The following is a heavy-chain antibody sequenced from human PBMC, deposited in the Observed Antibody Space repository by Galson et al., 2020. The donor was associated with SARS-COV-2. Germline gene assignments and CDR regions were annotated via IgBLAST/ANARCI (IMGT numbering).Heavy chain of an antibody. V-gene: IGHV3-30*04. Sequence: GGSLRLSCAASGFTFSSYAMHWVRQAPGKGLAWVAVISYEGSNKYYADSVKGRFTISRDNSKNTLYLQMNSLRAEDTAVYYCARALFGNYYYGMDVWGQGTTVTVSS. CDR3: ARALFGNYYYGMDV. D-gene: IGHD3-10*01. J-gene: IGHJ6*02. CDR1: GFTFSSYA. CDR2: ISYEGSNK.